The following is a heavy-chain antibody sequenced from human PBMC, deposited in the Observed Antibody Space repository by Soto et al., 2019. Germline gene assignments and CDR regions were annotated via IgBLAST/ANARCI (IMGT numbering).Heavy chain of an antibody. V-gene: IGHV3-53*01. Sequence: GSLRLSCAASGFTVSSNYMSWVRQAPGKGLEWVSVIYSGGSTYYADSVKGRFTISRDNSKNTLYLQMNSLRAEDTAVYYCARDRGSGSYYNYYFDYWGQGTLVTVS. CDR2: IYSGGST. D-gene: IGHD3-10*01. J-gene: IGHJ4*02. CDR1: GFTVSSNY. CDR3: ARDRGSGSYYNYYFDY.